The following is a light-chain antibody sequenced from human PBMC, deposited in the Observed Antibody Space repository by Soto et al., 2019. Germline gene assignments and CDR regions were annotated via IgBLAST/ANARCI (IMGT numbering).Light chain of an antibody. J-gene: IGKJ1*01. CDR3: MQALRKPWT. Sequence: DIVMTQFPLSLPVTPGEPASISCTSSQSLLNSNGNNYLDWYLQKPGQSPQLLIHLGSKRASGDPDRFSASGSCTSFTLKISSVEAEDVGVYYCMQALRKPWTFGQGTKVEIK. CDR1: QSLLNSNGNNY. CDR2: LGS. V-gene: IGKV2-28*01.